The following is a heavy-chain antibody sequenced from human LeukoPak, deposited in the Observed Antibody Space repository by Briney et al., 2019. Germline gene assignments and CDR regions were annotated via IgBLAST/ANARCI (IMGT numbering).Heavy chain of an antibody. CDR1: GGSISSGSYY. CDR2: IYTSGST. CDR3: ARVGRSSSGWLPDY. Sequence: SQTLSLTCTVSGGSISSGSYYWSWIRQPAGKGLEWIGRIYTSGSTSYNPSLKSRVTISVDTSKNQFSLKLSAVTAADTAVYYWARVGRSSSGWLPDYWGQGTLVTVSS. J-gene: IGHJ4*02. D-gene: IGHD6-19*01. V-gene: IGHV4-61*02.